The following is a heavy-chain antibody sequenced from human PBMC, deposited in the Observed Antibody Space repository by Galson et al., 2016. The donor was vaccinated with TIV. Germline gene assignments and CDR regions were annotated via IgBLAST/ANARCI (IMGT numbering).Heavy chain of an antibody. J-gene: IGHJ4*02. CDR2: IWFDGSEK. V-gene: IGHV3-33*01. CDR3: ARELRCDTTSCNSLFDY. Sequence: SLRLSCAASGFNFGFYGMHWVRQAPGKGLEWVAIIWFDGSEKYYADSAKGRFTISRDNSKKTLYLQLSSLRAEDTAVYYCARELRCDTTSCNSLFDYWGQGTLVTVSS. D-gene: IGHD2-2*01. CDR1: GFNFGFYG.